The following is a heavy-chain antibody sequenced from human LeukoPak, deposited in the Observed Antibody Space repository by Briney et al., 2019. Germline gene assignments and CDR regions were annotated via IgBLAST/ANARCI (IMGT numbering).Heavy chain of an antibody. J-gene: IGHJ5*02. CDR2: IYYSVST. CDR1: GDSVASGGYY. V-gene: IGHV4-61*08. CDR3: ARGGRGRNWFDP. Sequence: SETLSLTCTVSGDSVASGGYYWNWIRQPPGKGLEWIGYIYYSVSTNYNLSLKSRVTISVDTSENQFSLKLTSVTAADTAVYSCARGGRGRNWFDPWGQGTLVTVSS. D-gene: IGHD3-10*01.